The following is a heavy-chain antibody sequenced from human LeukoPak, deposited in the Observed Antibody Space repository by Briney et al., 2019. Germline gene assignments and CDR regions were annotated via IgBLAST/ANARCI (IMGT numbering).Heavy chain of an antibody. J-gene: IGHJ5*02. CDR1: GGSFSGYY. V-gene: IGHV4-34*01. CDR2: INHSGST. D-gene: IGHD6-13*01. CDR3: ARLGPYSSSYEIDP. Sequence: SETLSLTCAVYGGSFSGYYWSWIRQPPGKGLEWIGEINHSGSTNYNPSLKSRVTISVDTSKNQFSLKLSSVTAADTAVYYCARLGPYSSSYEIDPWGQEPWSPSPQ.